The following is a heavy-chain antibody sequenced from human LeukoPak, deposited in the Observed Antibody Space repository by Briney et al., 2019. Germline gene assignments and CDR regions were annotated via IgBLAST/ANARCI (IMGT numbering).Heavy chain of an antibody. J-gene: IGHJ4*02. CDR2: INHSGST. Sequence: PSETLSLTCTVSGGSISSSSYYWSWIRQPPGKGLEWIGEINHSGSTNYNPSLKSRVTISVDTSKNQFSLKLSSVTAADTAVYYCARTIAAAGTPPFDYWGQGTLVTVSS. V-gene: IGHV4-39*07. CDR3: ARTIAAAGTPPFDY. D-gene: IGHD6-13*01. CDR1: GGSISSSSYY.